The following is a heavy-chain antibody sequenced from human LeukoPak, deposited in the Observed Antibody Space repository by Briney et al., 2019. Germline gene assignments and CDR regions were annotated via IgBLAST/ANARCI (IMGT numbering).Heavy chain of an antibody. V-gene: IGHV4-59*01. Sequence: PSETLSLTCTVSGVSISSYYWSWIRQPPGKGLEWIGYIYYSGSTNYNPSLKSRVTISVDTSKNQFSLKLSSVTAADTAVYYCARGGQVVTALRFDYWGQGALVTVSS. CDR3: ARGGQVVTALRFDY. J-gene: IGHJ4*02. D-gene: IGHD2-21*02. CDR2: IYYSGST. CDR1: GVSISSYY.